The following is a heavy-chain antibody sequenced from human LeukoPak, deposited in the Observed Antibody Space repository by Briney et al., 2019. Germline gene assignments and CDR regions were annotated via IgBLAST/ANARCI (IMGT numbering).Heavy chain of an antibody. Sequence: ASVKVSCKASGYSFTRYYMHWVRQAPGQGLEWMGLINPSGGSTNYAQKFQGRVTMTRDTSSNIVYMELSSLRAEDTAVYYCVRDWGYESGRYWQKYFDTWGQGTLVTVSS. D-gene: IGHD3-22*01. CDR3: VRDWGYESGRYWQKYFDT. CDR2: INPSGGST. J-gene: IGHJ4*02. CDR1: GYSFTRYY. V-gene: IGHV1-46*01.